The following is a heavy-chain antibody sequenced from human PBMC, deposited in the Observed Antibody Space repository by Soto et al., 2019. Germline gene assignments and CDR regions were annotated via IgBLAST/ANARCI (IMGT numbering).Heavy chain of an antibody. CDR3: ASQQGYCSGGSCYSGVGY. D-gene: IGHD2-15*01. Sequence: EVQLVESGGGLIQPGGSLRLSCAASGFTVSSNYMSWVRQAPGKGLEWVSVIYSGGGTYYADSVKGRFTISRDNSKNTLYLQMNSLRAEDTAVYYCASQQGYCSGGSCYSGVGYWGQGTLVTVSS. CDR1: GFTVSSNY. CDR2: IYSGGGT. V-gene: IGHV3-53*01. J-gene: IGHJ4*02.